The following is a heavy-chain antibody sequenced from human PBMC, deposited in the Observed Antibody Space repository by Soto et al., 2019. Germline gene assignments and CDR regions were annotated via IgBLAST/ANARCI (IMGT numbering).Heavy chain of an antibody. CDR3: SRQSNEYSSCQYYFGY. Sequence: YLIGSVRQIPGKGLEWMGIIYPGDSDTRYSPSFQGQVTISADKSISTAYLQWSSLKASDPAMYYCSRQSNEYSSCQYYFGYREQRTLGNVSS. V-gene: IGHV5-51*01. CDR1: YL. J-gene: IGHJ4*02. CDR2: IYPGDSDT. D-gene: IGHD6-6*01.